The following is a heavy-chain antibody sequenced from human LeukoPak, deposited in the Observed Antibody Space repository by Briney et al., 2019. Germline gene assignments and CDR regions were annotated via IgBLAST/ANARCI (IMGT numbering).Heavy chain of an antibody. J-gene: IGHJ3*02. CDR3: ARQGYYDFWSGYYSQNLDAFDI. V-gene: IGHV4-4*07. CDR2: IYTSGST. D-gene: IGHD3-3*01. CDR1: GGSISSYY. Sequence: SETLSLTCTISGGSISSYYWSWIRQPAGKGLEWIGRIYTSGSTNYNPSLKSRVTMSVDTSKNQFSLKLSSVTAADTAVYYCARQGYYDFWSGYYSQNLDAFDIWGQGTMVTVSS.